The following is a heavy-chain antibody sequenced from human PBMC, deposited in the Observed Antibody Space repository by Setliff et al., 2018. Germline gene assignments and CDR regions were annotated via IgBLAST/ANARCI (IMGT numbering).Heavy chain of an antibody. V-gene: IGHV5-51*01. J-gene: IGHJ3*02. CDR1: GYSFTSYW. Sequence: GESLKISCKGSGYSFTSYWIGWVRQMPGKGLEWMGIIYPGDSDTRYSPPFQGQVTISADKSISIAYLQWSSLKASDTAMYYCARQAVAGSDAFDIWGQGTMVTVSS. CDR3: ARQAVAGSDAFDI. CDR2: IYPGDSDT. D-gene: IGHD6-19*01.